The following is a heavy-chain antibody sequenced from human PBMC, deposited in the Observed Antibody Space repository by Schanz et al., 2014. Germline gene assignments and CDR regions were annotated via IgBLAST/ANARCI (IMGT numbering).Heavy chain of an antibody. V-gene: IGHV1-8*01. CDR3: AGTYCSSTSCYTGYYYMDV. CDR1: GYTFTSYD. CDR2: MNPNSGNP. D-gene: IGHD2-2*02. J-gene: IGHJ6*03. Sequence: QVQLVQSGAEVKKPGASVKVSCTASGYTFTSYDINWVRQAPGQGLEWLGWMNPNSGNPGFAQNFQGRVTITADKSTSTAYMELTSLRSEDTAVYYCAGTYCSSTSCYTGYYYMDVWGKGTTVTVSS.